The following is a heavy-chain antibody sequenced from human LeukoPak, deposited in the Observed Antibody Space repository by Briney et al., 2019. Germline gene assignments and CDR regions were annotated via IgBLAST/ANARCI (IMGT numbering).Heavy chain of an antibody. V-gene: IGHV4-39*01. CDR1: GGSISSSSYY. CDR2: IYYSGST. D-gene: IGHD2-15*01. CDR3: ARRLVGFDP. Sequence: SETLSLTCTVSGGSISSSSYYWGWIRQPPGKGLEWIGSIYYSGSTYYDPSLKSRFTVSVDTSKNQFSLKLSSVTAADTAVYYCARRLVGFDPWGQGTLVTVSS. J-gene: IGHJ5*02.